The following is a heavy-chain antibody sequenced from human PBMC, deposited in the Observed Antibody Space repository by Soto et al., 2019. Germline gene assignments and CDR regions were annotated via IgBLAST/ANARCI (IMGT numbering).Heavy chain of an antibody. Sequence: QVQLQQWGAGLLKPSETLSLTCAVYGGSFSGYFWTWIRQPPGKGLEWIGEINHSGSTNYNPSLKSRGTISVDTSENQFALRLTSGTAADTAVYYCVRGQWLPRGEYWGQGTLVTVSS. J-gene: IGHJ4*02. V-gene: IGHV4-34*01. D-gene: IGHD6-19*01. CDR2: INHSGST. CDR3: VRGQWLPRGEY. CDR1: GGSFSGYF.